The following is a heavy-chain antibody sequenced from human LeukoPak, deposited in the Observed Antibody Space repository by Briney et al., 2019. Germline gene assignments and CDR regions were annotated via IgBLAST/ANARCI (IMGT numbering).Heavy chain of an antibody. CDR2: ISGSGGST. J-gene: IGHJ1*01. Sequence: PGGSLRLSCAASGFTFSSYAMSWVRQAPGKGLEWVSAISGSGGSTYYADSVKGRLTISRDNSKNTLYLQMNSLRAEDTAVYYCAKGEQWLVSETFQHWGQGTLVTVSS. CDR1: GFTFSSYA. CDR3: AKGEQWLVSETFQH. D-gene: IGHD6-19*01. V-gene: IGHV3-23*01.